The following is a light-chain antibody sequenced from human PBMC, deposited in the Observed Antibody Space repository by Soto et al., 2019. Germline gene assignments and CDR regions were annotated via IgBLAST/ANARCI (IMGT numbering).Light chain of an antibody. Sequence: QSALTQPASVSGSPGQSITISCTGTSSAVGGYNSVSWYQQHPGKAPKLVIYEVTNRPSGISNRFSGSKSGNTASLTISGLQAEDEADYYCSSYTSSSTRVFGTGTKVTVL. J-gene: IGLJ1*01. CDR3: SSYTSSSTRV. V-gene: IGLV2-14*01. CDR2: EVT. CDR1: SSAVGGYNS.